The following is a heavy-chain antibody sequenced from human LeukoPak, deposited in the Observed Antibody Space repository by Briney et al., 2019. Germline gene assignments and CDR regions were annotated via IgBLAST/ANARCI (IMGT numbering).Heavy chain of an antibody. J-gene: IGHJ4*02. CDR1: GGSFTSSTHY. Sequence: SETLSLTCTVSGGSFTSSTHYWGWIRQPPGKGLEWIGTIYYTGSPTFYNPSLKSRLTISVDTSKSHFSLKLTSVTAADTAVYYCARDFLRDYGDPFDSWGQGTLVTVSS. CDR2: IYYTGSPT. D-gene: IGHD4-17*01. CDR3: ARDFLRDYGDPFDS. V-gene: IGHV4-39*07.